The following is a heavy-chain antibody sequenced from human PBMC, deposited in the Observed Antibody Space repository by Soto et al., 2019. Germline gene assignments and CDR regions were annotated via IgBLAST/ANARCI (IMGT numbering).Heavy chain of an antibody. CDR3: ALPGYSYGRAAFDI. D-gene: IGHD5-18*01. CDR2: IIPILGIA. V-gene: IGHV1-69*02. Sequence: ASVKVSCKASGGTFSSYTISWVRQAPGQGLEWMGRIIPILGIANYAQKFQGRVTITADKSTSTAYMELSSLRSGDTAVYYCALPGYSYGRAAFDIWGQGTMVPVSS. J-gene: IGHJ3*02. CDR1: GGTFSSYT.